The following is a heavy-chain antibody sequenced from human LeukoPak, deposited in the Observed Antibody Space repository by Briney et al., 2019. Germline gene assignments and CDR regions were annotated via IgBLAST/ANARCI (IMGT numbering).Heavy chain of an antibody. CDR2: ISGSGGST. CDR1: GFTFSSYA. V-gene: IGHV3-23*01. D-gene: IGHD3-22*01. J-gene: IGHJ4*02. CDR3: ARSQARNYYDSSGYRAFDY. Sequence: PGGSLRLSCAASGFTFSSYAMSWVRQAPGKGLEWVSAISGSGGSTYYADSVKGRLTISRDNSKNTLYLQMNSLRAEDTAVYYCARSQARNYYDSSGYRAFDYWGQGTLVTVSS.